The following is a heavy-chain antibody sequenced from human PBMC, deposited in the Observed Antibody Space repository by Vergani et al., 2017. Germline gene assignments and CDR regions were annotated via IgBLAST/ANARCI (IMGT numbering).Heavy chain of an antibody. J-gene: IGHJ4*02. CDR3: ARDHKTYESSGYYLRFDY. CDR2: ISSSSSYT. Sequence: QVQLVESGGGLVKPGGSLRLSCAASGFTFSDYYMSWIRQAPGKGLEWVSYISSSSSYTNDADSVKGRFTISRDNAENSLYLQMNSLRAEDTAVYYCARDHKTYESSGYYLRFDYWGQGSLVTVSS. D-gene: IGHD3-22*01. V-gene: IGHV3-11*05. CDR1: GFTFSDYY.